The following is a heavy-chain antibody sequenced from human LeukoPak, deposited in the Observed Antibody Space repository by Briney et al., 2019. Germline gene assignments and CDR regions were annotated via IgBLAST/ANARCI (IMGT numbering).Heavy chain of an antibody. J-gene: IGHJ4*02. CDR2: ISSSGSTI. CDR3: ARDSETIFGVVIPNYFDY. D-gene: IGHD3-3*01. CDR1: GFTFSDYY. Sequence: PGGSLRLSCAASGFTFSDYYMSWIRQAPGKGLEWVSYISSSGSTIYYADSVKGRFTISRDNAKNQLYLQMNSLRAEDTAVYYCARDSETIFGVVIPNYFDYWGQGTLVTVSS. V-gene: IGHV3-11*04.